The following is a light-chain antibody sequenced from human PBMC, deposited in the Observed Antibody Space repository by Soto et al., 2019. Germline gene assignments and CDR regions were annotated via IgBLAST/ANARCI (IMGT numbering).Light chain of an antibody. CDR3: QSYDGSLSGYV. V-gene: IGLV2-14*01. Sequence: QSVLTQPASVSGSPGQSITISCTGTSSDVGGYDYVSWYQQHPGKAPKLMIYEVSNRPSGVSNRFSGSKSGSTASLTISGLQAEDEADYYCQSYDGSLSGYVFGAGTKVTVL. CDR1: SSDVGGYDY. J-gene: IGLJ1*01. CDR2: EVS.